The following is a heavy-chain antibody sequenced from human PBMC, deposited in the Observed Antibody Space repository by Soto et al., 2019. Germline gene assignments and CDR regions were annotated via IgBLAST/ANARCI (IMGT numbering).Heavy chain of an antibody. Sequence: GALRLSCAASGFTFSSYAMSCVRQAPGKGLEWVSAISGSGGITYYADSVKGRFTISIDNSKNTMYLQMNRLRAEDTAVYYCAKGRVRVRTYFDYWGQGTMVTVSS. CDR1: GFTFSSYA. J-gene: IGHJ4*02. D-gene: IGHD3-10*01. CDR3: AKGRVRVRTYFDY. CDR2: ISGSGGIT. V-gene: IGHV3-23*01.